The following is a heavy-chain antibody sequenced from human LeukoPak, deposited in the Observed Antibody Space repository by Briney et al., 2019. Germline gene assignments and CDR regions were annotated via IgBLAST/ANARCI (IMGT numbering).Heavy chain of an antibody. V-gene: IGHV3-9*01. J-gene: IGHJ6*02. CDR1: GFTFSSYS. Sequence: GGSLRLSCAASGFTFSSYSMNWVRQAPGKGLEWVSGISWNSGSIGYADSVKGRFTISRDNAKNSLYLQMNSLRAEDTAWYYCAKDIMGLHNYYYYGMDVWGQGTTVTVSS. CDR2: ISWNSGSI. D-gene: IGHD4-11*01. CDR3: AKDIMGLHNYYYYGMDV.